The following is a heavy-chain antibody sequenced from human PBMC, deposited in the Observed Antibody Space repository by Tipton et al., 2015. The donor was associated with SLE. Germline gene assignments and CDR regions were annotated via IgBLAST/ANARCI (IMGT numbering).Heavy chain of an antibody. CDR2: VSHRGNT. CDR3: VRASAWYQYYYYYYHMDV. Sequence: TLSLTCAVSGGTISDNWWSWVRQPPAKGLEWIGEVSHRGNTNYNPSLQSLLTISVDKSSNQVSLKLSSVTAANTALYYCVRASAWYQYYYYYYHMDVWGKRTTVTVSS. J-gene: IGHJ6*03. D-gene: IGHD6-13*01. V-gene: IGHV4-4*02. CDR1: GGTISDNW.